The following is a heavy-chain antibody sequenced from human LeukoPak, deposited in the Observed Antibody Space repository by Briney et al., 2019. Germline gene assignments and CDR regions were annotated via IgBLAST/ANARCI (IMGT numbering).Heavy chain of an antibody. D-gene: IGHD1-26*01. CDR1: GGSFSGYY. CDR3: ARALVGATDAFDI. Sequence: PSETLSLTCAVYGGSFSGYYWSWIRQPPGKGLEWIGEINHSGSTNYNPSLKSRVTISVDTSKNQFSLKLSSVTAADTAVYYCARALVGATDAFDIWGQGTMVTVSS. V-gene: IGHV4-34*01. CDR2: INHSGST. J-gene: IGHJ3*02.